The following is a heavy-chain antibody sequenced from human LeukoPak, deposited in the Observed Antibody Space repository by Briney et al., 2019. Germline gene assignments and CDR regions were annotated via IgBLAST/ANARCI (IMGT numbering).Heavy chain of an antibody. V-gene: IGHV3-33*01. J-gene: IGHJ4*02. D-gene: IGHD2-2*01. CDR3: ARGDIVVVPAALDY. CDR2: IWYDGSNK. CDR1: GFTFSSYG. Sequence: GGSLRLSRASSGFTFSSYGMHWVRQAPGKGLEWVAVIWYDGSNKYYVDSVKGRFTISRDNSKNTLYLQMNSLRAEDTAVYYCARGDIVVVPAALDYWGQGTLVTVSS.